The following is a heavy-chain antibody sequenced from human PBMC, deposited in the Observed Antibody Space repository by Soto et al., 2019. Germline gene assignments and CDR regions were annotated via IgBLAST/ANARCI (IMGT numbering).Heavy chain of an antibody. D-gene: IGHD3-16*02. CDR3: ATLDDYVWGSYRYTGYYFDY. CDR2: ISGSGGST. CDR1: GFTFSSYA. Sequence: VGSVRLSCAASGFTFSSYAMSWVRQAPGKGLEWVSAISGSGGSTYYADSVKGRFTISRDNSKNTLYLQMNSLRAEDTAVYYCATLDDYVWGSYRYTGYYFDYWGQGTLVTVSS. V-gene: IGHV3-23*01. J-gene: IGHJ4*02.